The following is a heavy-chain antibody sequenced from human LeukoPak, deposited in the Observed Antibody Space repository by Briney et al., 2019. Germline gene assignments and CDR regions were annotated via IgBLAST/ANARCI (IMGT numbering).Heavy chain of an antibody. CDR1: GGSISSGDYY. D-gene: IGHD2-2*01. CDR3: ARYLREIVVGLDY. V-gene: IGHV4-30-4*01. CDR2: IYYSGST. J-gene: IGHJ4*02. Sequence: SETLPLTCTVSGGSISSGDYYWSWIRQPPGTGLEWIGYIYYSGSTYYNPSLKSRVTISVDTSKNQFSLKLSSVTAADTAVYYCARYLREIVVGLDYWGQGTLVTVSS.